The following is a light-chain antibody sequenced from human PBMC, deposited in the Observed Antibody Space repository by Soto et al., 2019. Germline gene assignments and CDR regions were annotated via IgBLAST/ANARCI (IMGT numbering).Light chain of an antibody. CDR3: QQYSIYPWT. V-gene: IGKV1-5*03. CDR2: KAS. CDR1: QTISSW. Sequence: DIQMTQSPSTLSGSVGDRVTITCRASQTISSWLAWYQQKPGKAPKLLIYKASTLKSGVPSRFRGSGSATDFTLTISSLKPDDFATYYCQQYSIYPWTFGQGTKVDIK. J-gene: IGKJ1*01.